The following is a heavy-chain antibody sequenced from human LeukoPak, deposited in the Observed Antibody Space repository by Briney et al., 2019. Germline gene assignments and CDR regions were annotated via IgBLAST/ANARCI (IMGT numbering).Heavy chain of an antibody. CDR1: RGTLSSYV. V-gene: IGHV1-69*10. J-gene: IGHJ6*01. CDR3: ARDPNHAGYYYGMDV. CDR2: IMPILGIA. D-gene: IGHD1-14*01. Sequence: GAAVKDSRKACRGTLSSYVISGVRQAPGQGREWMGRIMPILGIAIYAQKFQGRVTITPDKSTSTAYMELSSLRSEDTAVYYCARDPNHAGYYYGMDVWGQGATVTVSS.